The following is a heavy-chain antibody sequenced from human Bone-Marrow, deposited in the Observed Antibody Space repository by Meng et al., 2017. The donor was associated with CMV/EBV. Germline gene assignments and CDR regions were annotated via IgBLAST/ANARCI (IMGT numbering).Heavy chain of an antibody. V-gene: IGHV3-30*02. CDR2: IRHDGNYI. Sequence: GGSMRLSCTASGFTFSSYGMHWVRQTPGKGLEWVIFIRHDGNYIFDAASVKGRFTVSRDNSKNTLFLQMNSLRPEDTGIYYCAKGQTADYWGQGTLVTASS. CDR1: GFTFSSYG. CDR3: AKGQTADY. J-gene: IGHJ4*02.